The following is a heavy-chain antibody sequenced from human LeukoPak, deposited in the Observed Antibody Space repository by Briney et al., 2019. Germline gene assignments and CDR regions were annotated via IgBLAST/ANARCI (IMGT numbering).Heavy chain of an antibody. CDR1: GYTFTSYG. Sequence: ASVKVSCKASGYTFTSYGISWVRQAPGQGLEWMGWTSAYNGNTNYAQKLQGRVTMTTDTSTSTAYMELRSLRSDDTAVYYCARDLAAAAGIGMGNYYYYGMDVWGQGTTVTVSS. V-gene: IGHV1-18*01. J-gene: IGHJ6*02. D-gene: IGHD6-13*01. CDR3: ARDLAAAAGIGMGNYYYYGMDV. CDR2: TSAYNGNT.